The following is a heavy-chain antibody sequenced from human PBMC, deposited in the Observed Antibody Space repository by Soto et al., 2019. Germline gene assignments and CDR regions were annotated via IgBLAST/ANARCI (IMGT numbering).Heavy chain of an antibody. Sequence: QVQLVQSGAEVKKPGSSVKVSCKASRGTFSSNTVSWVRQAPGQGLEWMGRIIPMLGITTYTQKFQGRVTSSADKSTSTAYMFLGSLTYEDTAVSYGTIYTPVDAFEIWGQGTVVTVSS. CDR1: RGTFSSNT. V-gene: IGHV1-69*02. J-gene: IGHJ3*02. CDR3: TIYTPVDAFEI. CDR2: IIPMLGIT.